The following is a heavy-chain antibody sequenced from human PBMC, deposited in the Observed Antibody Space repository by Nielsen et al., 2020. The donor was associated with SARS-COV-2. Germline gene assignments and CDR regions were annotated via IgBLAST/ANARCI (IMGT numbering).Heavy chain of an antibody. D-gene: IGHD2-8*01. J-gene: IGHJ4*02. CDR1: GFTFSSYG. V-gene: IGHV3-30*03. CDR3: ARESMVYVDY. CDR2: ISYDGSNK. Sequence: GESLKISCAASGFTFSSYGMHWVRQAPGKGLEWVAVISYDGSNKYYADSVKGRFTISRDNSKNTLYLQMNSLRAEDTAVYYCARESMVYVDYWGQGTLVTVSS.